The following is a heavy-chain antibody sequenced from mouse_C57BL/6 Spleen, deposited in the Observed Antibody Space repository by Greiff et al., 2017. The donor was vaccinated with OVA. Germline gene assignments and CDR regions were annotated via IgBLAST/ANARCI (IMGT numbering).Heavy chain of an antibody. V-gene: IGHV1-54*01. CDR3: ARNPPLGYYFDY. J-gene: IGHJ2*01. CDR1: GYAFTNYL. Sequence: QVQLKQSGAELVRPGTSVKVSCKASGYAFTNYLIEWVKQRPGQGLEWIGVINPGSGGTNYNEKFKGKATLTADKSSSTAYMQLSSLTSEDSAVYFCARNPPLGYYFDYWGQGTTLTVSS. CDR2: INPGSGGT. D-gene: IGHD3-3*01.